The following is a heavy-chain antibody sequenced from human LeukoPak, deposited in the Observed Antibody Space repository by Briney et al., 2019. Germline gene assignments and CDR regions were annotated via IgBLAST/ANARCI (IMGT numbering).Heavy chain of an antibody. CDR3: VGLYDPRGVYCGGDCPYFDY. CDR2: FIRYDGSKAFIRYDGSNK. J-gene: IGHJ4*02. V-gene: IGHV3-30*02. Sequence: GGSLRLSCAASGFTFSSYGMQWVRQAPGKGLEWVAFIRYDGSKAFIRYDGSNKYYADSVKGRFTISRDNSKNTLYLQMNSLRAEDTAVYYCVGLYDPRGVYCGGDCPYFDYWGQGTLVTVSS. CDR1: GFTFSSYG. D-gene: IGHD2-21*02.